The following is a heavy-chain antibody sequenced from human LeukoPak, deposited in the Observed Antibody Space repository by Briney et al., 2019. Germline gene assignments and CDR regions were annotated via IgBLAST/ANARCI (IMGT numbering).Heavy chain of an antibody. CDR1: GFTFSSYA. V-gene: IGHV3-23*01. Sequence: GGSLRLSCAASGFTFSSYAMSWVRQAPGKGLEWVSAISGSGGSTYYADSVKGRFTISRDNAKNSLYLQMNSLRAEDTALYYCAKDISGYYYGMDVWGQGTTVTVSS. CDR2: ISGSGGST. CDR3: AKDISGYYYGMDV. J-gene: IGHJ6*02. D-gene: IGHD3-10*01.